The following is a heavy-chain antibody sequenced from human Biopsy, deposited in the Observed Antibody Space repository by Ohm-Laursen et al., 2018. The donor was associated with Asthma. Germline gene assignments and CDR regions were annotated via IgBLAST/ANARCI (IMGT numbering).Heavy chain of an antibody. V-gene: IGHV1-3*01. J-gene: IGHJ3*02. CDR1: GYTFISYA. Sequence: SVKVSCKASGYTFISYAIHWVRQAPGQRLEWMGWINAGNGNTKYSQKFQGRVTISRDTSASTAYMDLSSLRSEDTAVYYCARTYFDFLAGQVNDAFAMWGQGTMVTVSS. D-gene: IGHD3-9*01. CDR2: INAGNGNT. CDR3: ARTYFDFLAGQVNDAFAM.